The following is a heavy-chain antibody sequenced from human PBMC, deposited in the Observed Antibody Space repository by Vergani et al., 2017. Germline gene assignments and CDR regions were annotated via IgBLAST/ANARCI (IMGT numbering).Heavy chain of an antibody. CDR2: IWYDGSNK. Sequence: QVQLVESGGGVVQPGRSLRLSCAASGFTFSSYGMHWVRQAPGKGLEWVAVIWYDGSNKYYADSVKGRFTISRDNSKNTLYLQMNSLRAEDTAVYYCATKPREYSSSPGDYWGQGTLVTVSS. CDR1: GFTFSSYG. D-gene: IGHD6-6*01. CDR3: ATKPREYSSSPGDY. J-gene: IGHJ4*02. V-gene: IGHV3-33*01.